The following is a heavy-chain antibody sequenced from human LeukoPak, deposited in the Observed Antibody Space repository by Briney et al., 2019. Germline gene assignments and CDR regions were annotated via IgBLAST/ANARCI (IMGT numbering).Heavy chain of an antibody. V-gene: IGHV3-13*01. CDR2: IGTAGDT. J-gene: IGHJ4*02. D-gene: IGHD3-22*01. CDR3: ARAPRYCDSSGYGFDY. Sequence: GGSLRLSCPASGFTFSSYDMHWVRQATGKGLEWVSAIGTAGDTYYPGSVMGRFTITRENAKNSLYLQMNSLRAGDTAVYYCARAPRYCDSSGYGFDYWGQGTLVTVSS. CDR1: GFTFSSYD.